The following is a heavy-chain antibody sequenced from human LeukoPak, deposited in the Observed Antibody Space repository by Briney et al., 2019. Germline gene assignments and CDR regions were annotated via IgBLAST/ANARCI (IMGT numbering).Heavy chain of an antibody. J-gene: IGHJ4*02. V-gene: IGHV3-33*01. D-gene: IGHD5-18*01. CDR2: IWYDGSNK. Sequence: PGGSLRLSCAASGFTFSSYGMHWVRQVPGEGLEWVAVIWYDGSNKYYADSVKGRFTISRDNSKNTVYLQMNSLRAEDTAVYYCARERGYSYGAHCDYWGQGTLVTVSS. CDR1: GFTFSSYG. CDR3: ARERGYSYGAHCDY.